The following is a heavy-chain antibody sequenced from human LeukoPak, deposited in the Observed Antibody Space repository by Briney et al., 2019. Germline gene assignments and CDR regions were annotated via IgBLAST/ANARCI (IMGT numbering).Heavy chain of an antibody. CDR2: IIPIFGTA. Sequence: SVKVSCKASGGTFSSYAISWVRQAPGQGLEWMGGIIPIFGTANYAQKFQGRVTITADESTSTAYMELSSLRSEDTAVYYCARAGFPTPQSIAPPPVIYYYSGRDVGGKGPTVPVPS. CDR3: ARAGFPTPQSIAPPPVIYYYSGRDV. J-gene: IGHJ6*04. CDR1: GGTFSSYA. V-gene: IGHV1-69*13. D-gene: IGHD6-6*01.